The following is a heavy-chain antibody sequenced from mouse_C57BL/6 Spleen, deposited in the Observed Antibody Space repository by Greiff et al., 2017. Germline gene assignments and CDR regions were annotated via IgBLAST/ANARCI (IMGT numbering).Heavy chain of an antibody. CDR2: INPNNGGT. V-gene: IGHV1-26*01. D-gene: IGHD2-3*01. CDR3: ARGDDGYYGWFAY. J-gene: IGHJ3*01. Sequence: VQLQPSGPELVKPGASVQISCKASGYTFTDYYMNWVKQSHGKSLEWLGDINPNNGGTSYNQKFKGKATLTVDKSSSTAYMELRSLTSEDSAVYYCARGDDGYYGWFAYWGQGTLVTVSA. CDR1: GYTFTDYY.